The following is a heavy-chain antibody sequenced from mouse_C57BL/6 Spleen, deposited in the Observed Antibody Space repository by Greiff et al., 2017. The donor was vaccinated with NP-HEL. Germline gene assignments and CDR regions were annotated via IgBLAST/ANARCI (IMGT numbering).Heavy chain of an antibody. Sequence: EVQGVESGGGLVKPGGSLKLSCAASGFTFSSYAMSWVRQTPEKRLEWVATISDGGSYTYYPDNVKGRFTISRDNAKNNLYLQMSHLKSEDTAMYYCARESLGGSSSFAYWGQGTLVTVSA. CDR1: GFTFSSYA. J-gene: IGHJ3*01. CDR2: ISDGGSYT. V-gene: IGHV5-4*01. D-gene: IGHD1-1*01. CDR3: ARESLGGSSSFAY.